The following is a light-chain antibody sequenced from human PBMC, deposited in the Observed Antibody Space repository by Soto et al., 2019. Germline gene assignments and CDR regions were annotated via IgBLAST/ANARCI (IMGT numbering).Light chain of an antibody. CDR2: DAS. CDR3: QQRSNWTPT. V-gene: IGKV3-11*01. Sequence: IVLTQYPATLSLSAGERATLSCRASQSVSSYLAWYQQKPGQAPRLLIYDASNRATGIPARFSGSVSGTDGTITISSLQKEDGSVYYCQQRSNWTPTFGQGTRLEIK. CDR1: QSVSSY. J-gene: IGKJ5*01.